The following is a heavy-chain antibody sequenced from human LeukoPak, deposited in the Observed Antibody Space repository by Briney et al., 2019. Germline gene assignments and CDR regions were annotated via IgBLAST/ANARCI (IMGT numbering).Heavy chain of an antibody. CDR1: GFTFSYYG. CDR3: ATDLYSIAVAGTHPGY. Sequence: TGGSLRLSCAASGFTFSYYGMHWVRQAPGKGLEWVAVISYDGSNKYYADSVKGRFTISRDNSKNTLYLQMNSLRSEDTAVYYCATDLYSIAVAGTHPGYWGQGTLVTVSS. J-gene: IGHJ4*02. CDR2: ISYDGSNK. V-gene: IGHV3-30*03. D-gene: IGHD6-19*01.